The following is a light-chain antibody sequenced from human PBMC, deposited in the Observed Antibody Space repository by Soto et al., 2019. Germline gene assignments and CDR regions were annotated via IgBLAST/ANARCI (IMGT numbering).Light chain of an antibody. J-gene: IGLJ1*01. CDR1: SSNIGAGYD. CDR3: QSYDNSLSGFV. CDR2: VNS. Sequence: QSVLTQPPSMSGAPGQRVTISCTGRSSNIGAGYDVHWYQHLPGTSPKLLIYVNSNRPSGVTARFSGSKSGTSASLAITGLQAEDEADYYCQSYDNSLSGFVFGTGTKLTVL. V-gene: IGLV1-40*01.